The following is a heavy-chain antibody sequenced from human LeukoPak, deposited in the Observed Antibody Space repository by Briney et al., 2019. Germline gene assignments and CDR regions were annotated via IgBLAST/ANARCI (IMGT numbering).Heavy chain of an antibody. V-gene: IGHV4-59*08. Sequence: SETLSLTCTVSGGSISSYYWSWIRQSPGKGLEWFGYIYYSGSTNYNPSLKSRVTISVDTSKNQFSLKLSSVTAADTAVYYCASYVWGTYRFDYWGQGTLVTVSS. CDR3: ASYVWGTYRFDY. D-gene: IGHD3-16*02. CDR1: GGSISSYY. CDR2: IYYSGST. J-gene: IGHJ4*02.